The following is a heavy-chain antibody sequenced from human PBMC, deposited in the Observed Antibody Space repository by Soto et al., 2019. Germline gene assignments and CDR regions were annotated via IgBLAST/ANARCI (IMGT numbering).Heavy chain of an antibody. J-gene: IGHJ6*03. V-gene: IGHV4-34*01. CDR1: GGSFSGYY. CDR2: INHSGST. Sequence: PSETLSLTCAVYGGSFSGYYWSWIRQPPGKGLEWIGEINHSGSTNYNPSLKSRVTISVDTSKNQFSLKLSSVTAADTAVYYCAHREYYYYMAVWGKGTTDTGSS. CDR3: AHREYYYYMAV.